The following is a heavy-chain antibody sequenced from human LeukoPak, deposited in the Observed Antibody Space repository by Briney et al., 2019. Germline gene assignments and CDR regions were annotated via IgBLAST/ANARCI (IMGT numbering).Heavy chain of an antibody. Sequence: PGGSLRLSCAGSGFTFSSYWMTWVRQAPGKGLEWVGKIKQDGSDKNYMDSVKGRFTISRDNTKNSVYLQMNSLRAEDTAVYYCARDRITIFGGVAPQDPNGMDYWGQGTLVTVSS. D-gene: IGHD3-3*01. CDR1: GFTFSSYW. V-gene: IGHV3-7*01. CDR3: ARDRITIFGGVAPQDPNGMDY. J-gene: IGHJ4*02. CDR2: IKQDGSDK.